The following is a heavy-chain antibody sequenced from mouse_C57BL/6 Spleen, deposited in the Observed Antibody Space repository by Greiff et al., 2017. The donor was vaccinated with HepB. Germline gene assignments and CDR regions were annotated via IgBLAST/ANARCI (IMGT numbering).Heavy chain of an antibody. D-gene: IGHD2-4*01. V-gene: IGHV1-55*01. Sequence: QVQLQQPGAELVKPGASVKMSCKASGYTFTSYWITWVKQRPGQGLEWIGDIYPGSGSTNYNEKFKSKATLTVDTSSSTAYMQLSSLTSEDSAVYYCARSDIYYDYDGADWGQGTLVTVSA. CDR3: ARSDIYYDYDGAD. J-gene: IGHJ3*01. CDR1: GYTFTSYW. CDR2: IYPGSGST.